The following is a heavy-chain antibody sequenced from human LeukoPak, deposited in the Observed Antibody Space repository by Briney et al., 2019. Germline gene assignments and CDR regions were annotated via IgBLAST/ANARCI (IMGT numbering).Heavy chain of an antibody. D-gene: IGHD2-2*01. Sequence: PGRSLRLSCAASGFTFDDYAMQWVRHAPGKGLGWVSGISWNSGSIGYADSVQGRFTISRDNAKNSLYLQMNSLRAEAMALYYCAKGYCSSTSCPPGWFDPWGQGTLVTVSS. V-gene: IGHV3-9*03. J-gene: IGHJ5*02. CDR1: GFTFDDYA. CDR2: ISWNSGSI. CDR3: AKGYCSSTSCPPGWFDP.